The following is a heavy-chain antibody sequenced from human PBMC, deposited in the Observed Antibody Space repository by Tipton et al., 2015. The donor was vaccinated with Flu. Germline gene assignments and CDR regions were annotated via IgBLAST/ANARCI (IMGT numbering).Heavy chain of an antibody. CDR1: GGSISSYY. D-gene: IGHD6-6*01. CDR3: ARAYSSSGYFDY. Sequence: TLSLTCTVSGGSISSYYWSWLRQPPGKGLEWIGYIYCSGSTNYNPSLKSRVTISVDTSKNQFSLKLSSVTAADTAVYYCARAYSSSGYFDYWGQGTLVTVSS. CDR2: IYCSGST. V-gene: IGHV4-59*01. J-gene: IGHJ4*02.